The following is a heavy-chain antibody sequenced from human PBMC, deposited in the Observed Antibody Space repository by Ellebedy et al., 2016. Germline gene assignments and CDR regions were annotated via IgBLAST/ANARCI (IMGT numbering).Heavy chain of an antibody. D-gene: IGHD1-20*01. V-gene: IGHV3-33*08. J-gene: IGHJ6*02. CDR2: IWYDGSNK. CDR3: ARGYGITGIFYGMDV. CDR1: GFTFSSYG. Sequence: GESLKISCAASGFTFSSYGMHWVRQAPGKGLEWVAVIWYDGSNKYYADSLKGRFTISRDNSKNTLYLQMNSLRAEEPAVYYCARGYGITGIFYGMDVWGQGTTVTVSS.